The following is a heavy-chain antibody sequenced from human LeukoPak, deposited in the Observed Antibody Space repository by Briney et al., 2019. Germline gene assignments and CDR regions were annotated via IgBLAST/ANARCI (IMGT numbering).Heavy chain of an antibody. V-gene: IGHV1-46*01. J-gene: IGHJ4*02. D-gene: IGHD1-7*01. CDR3: ASEGEEELELLLN. Sequence: ASVKVSCKASGYTFTSYYMHWVRQAPGQGLEWMGIINPSGGSTSYAQKFQGRVTMTRDMSTSTVYIELSSLRSEDTAVYYCASEGEEELELLLNWGQGTLVTVSS. CDR1: GYTFTSYY. CDR2: INPSGGST.